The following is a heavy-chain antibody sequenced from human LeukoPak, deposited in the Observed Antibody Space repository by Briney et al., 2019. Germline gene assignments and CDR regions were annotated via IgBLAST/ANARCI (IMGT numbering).Heavy chain of an antibody. D-gene: IGHD2-15*01. Sequence: GGSLRLSCAASGFTFSSYAMSWVRQAPGKGLERVSAISGSGGSTYYADSVKGRFTISRDNSRNTLYLQMNSLRAEDTAVYYCAKDTVVVVAATGYFDYWGQGTLVTVSS. V-gene: IGHV3-23*01. J-gene: IGHJ4*02. CDR2: ISGSGGST. CDR1: GFTFSSYA. CDR3: AKDTVVVVAATGYFDY.